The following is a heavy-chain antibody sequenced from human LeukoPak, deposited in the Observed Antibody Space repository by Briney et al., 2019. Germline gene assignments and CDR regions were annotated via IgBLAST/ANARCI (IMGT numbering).Heavy chain of an antibody. CDR1: GFTFSSYG. Sequence: GGSLRLSCAASGFTFSSYGMHWVRQAPGKGLEWVAFIRYDGSNKYYADSVKVRFTIARDNSKNTLYLQMNSLRAEDTAVYYCANLHYYYDSSGYPFDYWGQGTLVTVSS. D-gene: IGHD3-22*01. CDR2: IRYDGSNK. CDR3: ANLHYYYDSSGYPFDY. J-gene: IGHJ4*02. V-gene: IGHV3-30*02.